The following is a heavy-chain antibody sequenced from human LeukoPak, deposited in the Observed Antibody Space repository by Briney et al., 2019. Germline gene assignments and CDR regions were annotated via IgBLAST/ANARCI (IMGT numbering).Heavy chain of an antibody. J-gene: IGHJ6*03. CDR3: AKNTISGGHYQYYMDV. D-gene: IGHD3-16*02. V-gene: IGHV3-23*01. CDR1: GFTFSRYA. Sequence: GGSLRLSCAASGFTFSRYAMSWVRQAPGKGLEWVSSISGSGGITYHADSLKSRFTISRDNSKNTLFLQMNSLRAEDTAVYYCAKNTISGGHYQYYMDVWGKGTTVTVSS. CDR2: ISGSGGIT.